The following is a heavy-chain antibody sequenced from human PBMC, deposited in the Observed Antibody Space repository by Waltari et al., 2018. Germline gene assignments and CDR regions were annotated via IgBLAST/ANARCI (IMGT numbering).Heavy chain of an antibody. Sequence: QVQLQESGPGLVKPSETLSLTCTVSGGSISSYYWSWIRQPAGKGLEWIGHIYTSGSTNYNPSLKSPVTMSVDTSKNQFSLKLNSVTAADTAIYYCTRGRGGGGSSNNWFDPWGQGTLVIVSS. CDR2: IYTSGST. V-gene: IGHV4-4*07. CDR1: GGSISSYY. J-gene: IGHJ5*02. D-gene: IGHD1-26*01. CDR3: TRGRGGGGSSNNWFDP.